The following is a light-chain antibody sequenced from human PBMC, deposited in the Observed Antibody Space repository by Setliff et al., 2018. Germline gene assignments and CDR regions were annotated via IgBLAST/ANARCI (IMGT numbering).Light chain of an antibody. J-gene: IGLJ1*01. CDR1: SSDIGRYNY. V-gene: IGLV2-8*01. CDR3: ISYAGSNNYV. Sequence: QSALTQPPSASGSLGQSVTISCTGTSSDIGRYNYVSWHQQHPGKAPKLVIYEVSERPSGVPDRFSGSKSGNTASLTVSGLQAEDEAYYYCISYAGSNNYVFGTGTKVTVL. CDR2: EVS.